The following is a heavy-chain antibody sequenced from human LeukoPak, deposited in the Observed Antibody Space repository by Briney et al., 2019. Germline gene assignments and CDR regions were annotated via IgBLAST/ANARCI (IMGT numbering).Heavy chain of an antibody. V-gene: IGHV4-31*03. CDR1: GGSISSGGYY. CDR3: ARVLVDGGKLVYYYGMDV. J-gene: IGHJ6*02. CDR2: IYYSGST. D-gene: IGHD4-23*01. Sequence: PSETLSLTCTVSGGSISSGGYYWSWIRQHPGKGLEWIGYIYYSGSTYYNPSLKSRVTISVDTSKNQFSLKLSSVTAADTAVYYCARVLVDGGKLVYYYGMDVWGQGTTVTVSS.